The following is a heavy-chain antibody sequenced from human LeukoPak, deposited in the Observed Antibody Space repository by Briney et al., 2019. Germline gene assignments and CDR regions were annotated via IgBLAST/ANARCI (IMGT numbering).Heavy chain of an antibody. D-gene: IGHD2-2*01. CDR1: GFTFSSYW. CDR2: INSDGSST. CDR3: AKDRVVVPAAMSGLDY. J-gene: IGHJ4*02. Sequence: GGSLRLSCAASGFTFSSYWMHWVRQAPGKGLVWVSRINSDGSSTSYADSVKGRFTISRDNSKNTLYLQMNSLRAEDTAVYYCAKDRVVVPAAMSGLDYWGQGTLVTVSS. V-gene: IGHV3-74*01.